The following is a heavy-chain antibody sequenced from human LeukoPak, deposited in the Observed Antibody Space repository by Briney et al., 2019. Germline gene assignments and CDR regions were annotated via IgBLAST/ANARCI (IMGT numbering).Heavy chain of an antibody. CDR1: GDSVSSNSAA. D-gene: IGHD6-19*01. V-gene: IGHV6-1*01. Sequence: QTLSLTCGISGDSVSSNSAAWNWIRQSPSRGLEWLGRTYYRSKWFINYAPFVKSRIIINPDTPKNQVSLQLNSVTPEDTAVYYGKRSDCSSGRCPGFDNWGRGTLVTVSS. CDR2: TYYRSKWFI. J-gene: IGHJ4*02. CDR3: KRSDCSSGRCPGFDN.